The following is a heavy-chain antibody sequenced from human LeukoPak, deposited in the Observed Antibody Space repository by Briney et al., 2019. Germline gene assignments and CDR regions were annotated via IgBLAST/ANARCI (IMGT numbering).Heavy chain of an antibody. J-gene: IGHJ3*02. D-gene: IGHD1-26*01. CDR3: AKEVGSGSYRILPAFDI. Sequence: PGGSLRLSCAASGFTFNYYYMSWIRQAPGKGLEWVSYISGSGDTIYYADSVKGRFTISRDNSKNTLYLQMNSLRAEDTAVYYCAKEVGSGSYRILPAFDIWGQGTMVTVSS. CDR1: GFTFNYYY. V-gene: IGHV3-11*04. CDR2: ISGSGDTI.